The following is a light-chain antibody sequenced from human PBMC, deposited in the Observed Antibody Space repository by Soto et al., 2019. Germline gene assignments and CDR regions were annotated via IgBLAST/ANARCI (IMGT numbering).Light chain of an antibody. CDR2: GAS. CDR1: QSVSSN. CDR3: QQFHNWPRT. Sequence: EIGRTQSPATLSVSPGERATLSCRASQSVSSNVAWYQQKPGQAPRLLIYGASTRAAGIPARFSGSGSGTEFTLTITSLQSEDFAVYYCQQFHNWPRTFGQGTKVDIK. J-gene: IGKJ1*01. V-gene: IGKV3-15*01.